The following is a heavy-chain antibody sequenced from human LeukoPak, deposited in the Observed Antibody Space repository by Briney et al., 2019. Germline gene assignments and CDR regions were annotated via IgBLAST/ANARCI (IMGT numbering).Heavy chain of an antibody. D-gene: IGHD6-19*01. V-gene: IGHV3-21*01. CDR3: ARERISSGWYRIRTFDY. CDR2: ISSSSYI. Sequence: GGSLRLSCAASGFTFSSYSMNWVRQAPGKGLEWVSSISSSSYIYYADSVKGRFTISRDNAKNSLYLQMNSLRAEDTAVYCCARERISSGWYRIRTFDYWGQGTLVTVSS. J-gene: IGHJ4*02. CDR1: GFTFSSYS.